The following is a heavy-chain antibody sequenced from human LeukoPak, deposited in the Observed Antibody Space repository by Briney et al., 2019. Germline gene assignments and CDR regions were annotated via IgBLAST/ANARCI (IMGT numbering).Heavy chain of an antibody. D-gene: IGHD1-26*01. V-gene: IGHV3-21*01. CDR3: ARDIEIVGATRGAFFDY. J-gene: IGHJ4*02. CDR1: GFTFSSYS. CDR2: ISSSSSYI. Sequence: GGSLRLSCAASGFTFSSYSMNWVRQAPGKGLEWVSSISSSSSYIYYADSVKGRFTISRDNAKNSLYLQMNSLRAEDTAEYYCARDIEIVGATRGAFFDYWGQGTLVTVSS.